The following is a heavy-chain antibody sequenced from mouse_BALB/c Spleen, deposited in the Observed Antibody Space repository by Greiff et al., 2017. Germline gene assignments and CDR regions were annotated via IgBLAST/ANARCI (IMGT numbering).Heavy chain of an antibody. CDR2: IYPGDGDT. D-gene: IGHD1-1*01. CDR1: GYTFTSYW. V-gene: IGHV1-87*01. CDR3: ALLLGYYYAMDY. Sequence: QVQLKQSGAELARPGASVKLSCKASGYTFTSYWMQWVKQRPGQGLEWIGAIYPGDGDTRYTQKFKGKATLTADKSSSTAYMQLSSLASEDSAVYYCALLLGYYYAMDYWGQGTSVTVSS. J-gene: IGHJ4*01.